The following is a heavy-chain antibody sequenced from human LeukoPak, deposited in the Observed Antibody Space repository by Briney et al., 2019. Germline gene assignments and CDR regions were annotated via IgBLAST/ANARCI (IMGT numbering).Heavy chain of an antibody. CDR1: GFNFSNYD. J-gene: IGHJ6*03. D-gene: IGHD3-3*01. V-gene: IGHV3-30*02. CDR2: MRYDGSNK. CDR3: ARVVGVVRTYKGPYYMDV. Sequence: GGSLRLSCAASGFNFSNYDMHWVRQAPGKGLEWVAFMRYDGSNKYYADSVKGRFTISRDNSKNTLYLQMNSLRTEDTAVYYCARVVGVVRTYKGPYYMDVWGKGTTVTVSS.